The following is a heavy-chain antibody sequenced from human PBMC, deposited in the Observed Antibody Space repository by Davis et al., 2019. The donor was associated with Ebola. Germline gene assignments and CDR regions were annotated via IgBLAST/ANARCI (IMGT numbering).Heavy chain of an antibody. Sequence: GESLKIPCAASGFTFSSYAMSWVRQAPGKGLEWVSAISGSGGSTYYADSVKGRFTISRDNSKNTLYLQMNSLRAEDTAVYYCARDYDFWSGPAFDYWGQGTLVTVSS. CDR3: ARDYDFWSGPAFDY. V-gene: IGHV3-23*01. J-gene: IGHJ4*02. D-gene: IGHD3-3*01. CDR2: ISGSGGST. CDR1: GFTFSSYA.